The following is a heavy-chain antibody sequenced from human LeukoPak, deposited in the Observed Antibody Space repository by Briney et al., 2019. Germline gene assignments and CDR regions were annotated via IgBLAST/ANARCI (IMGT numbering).Heavy chain of an antibody. CDR2: ISWNSVNI. D-gene: IGHD3-22*01. Sequence: GGSLGLSCAASGFSFDDYAMHWVRQAPGKGLEWVSGISWNSVNIGYADSVKGRFIISRDNAKNSLYLQMNSLRAEDTAFYYCAKSDEYYYDSSGYSYWGQGTLVTVSS. J-gene: IGHJ4*02. CDR1: GFSFDDYA. V-gene: IGHV3-9*01. CDR3: AKSDEYYYDSSGYSY.